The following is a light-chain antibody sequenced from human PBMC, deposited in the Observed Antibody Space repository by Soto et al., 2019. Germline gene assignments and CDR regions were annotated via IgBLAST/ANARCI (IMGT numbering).Light chain of an antibody. CDR2: GNR. V-gene: IGLV1-40*01. Sequence: QSVLTQPPSVSGAPGQRVTISCTGSSSNIGAGYDVHWYQQLPGTAPKLLIYGNRNRPSGVPDRFSGSKSGNTASLTISGLQAEDETDYYCCSYAGSGTWVFGGGTKVTVL. CDR3: CSYAGSGTWV. J-gene: IGLJ3*02. CDR1: SSNIGAGYD.